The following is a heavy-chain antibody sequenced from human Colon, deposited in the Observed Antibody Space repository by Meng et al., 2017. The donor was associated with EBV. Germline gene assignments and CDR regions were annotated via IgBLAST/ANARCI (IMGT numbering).Heavy chain of an antibody. Sequence: QVQLQESGPGLVKPSXXLSLTCXVSGGSISRSDWWSWVRQPPGKGLEWVGTINYSGTTYSNPSLKSRITLSVDTSNNDFSLKMTSVTAADTALYYCVRLAGLPGYYFDVGGQGALVTVSS. CDR2: INYSGTT. CDR1: GGSISRSDW. CDR3: VRLAGLPGYYFDV. J-gene: IGHJ4*02. D-gene: IGHD1-14*01. V-gene: IGHV4-28*01.